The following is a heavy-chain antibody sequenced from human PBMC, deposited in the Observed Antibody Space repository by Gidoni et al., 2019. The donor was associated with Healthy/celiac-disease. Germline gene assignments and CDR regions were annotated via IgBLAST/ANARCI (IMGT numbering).Heavy chain of an antibody. Sequence: QLQLQDSGPGLVKPSGTLSLTCAVSGGSISRSNWGSWVRQPPGTGLEWIGEIYHSGSTNYNTCIKSRVTISVDKSKNQFSLKLSSVTAADTDVYYCARTYCSSTSCYDAFDIWGQGTMVTVSS. CDR1: GGSISRSNW. CDR2: IYHSGST. D-gene: IGHD2-2*01. J-gene: IGHJ3*02. CDR3: ARTYCSSTSCYDAFDI. V-gene: IGHV4-4*02.